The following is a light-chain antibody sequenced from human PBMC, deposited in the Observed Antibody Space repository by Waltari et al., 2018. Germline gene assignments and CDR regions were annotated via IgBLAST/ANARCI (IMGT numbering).Light chain of an antibody. J-gene: IGLJ3*02. CDR3: ALYMGSGIPNWV. V-gene: IGLV8-61*01. CDR2: STN. CDR1: SHSVSTFYY. Sequence: QTVVTQEPSFSVSPGGTITLTCGLPSHSVSTFYYPPWYQQTPGQAPRTLTYSTNTRSSGVPERFSGSILGNKAALTITGAQADDESHYYCALYMGSGIPNWVFGGGTKLTVL.